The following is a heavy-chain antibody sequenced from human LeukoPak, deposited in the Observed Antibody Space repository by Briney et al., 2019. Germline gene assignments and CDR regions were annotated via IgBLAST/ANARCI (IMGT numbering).Heavy chain of an antibody. D-gene: IGHD2-21*02. CDR2: INAYNGHT. Sequence: GASVKVSCKASGYTFTGYGISWVRQAPGQGLEWMGWINAYNGHTNYAQKLQGRVTMTTDTSTSTAYMELRSLRSDDTAVYYCARTIVVVTAGLRSADPYGMDVWGQGTTVTVSS. CDR1: GYTFTGYG. V-gene: IGHV1-18*01. CDR3: ARTIVVVTAGLRSADPYGMDV. J-gene: IGHJ6*02.